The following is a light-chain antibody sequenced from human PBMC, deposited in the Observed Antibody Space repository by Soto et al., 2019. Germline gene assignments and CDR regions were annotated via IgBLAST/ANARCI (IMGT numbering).Light chain of an antibody. Sequence: DIQMTQSPSSVSASVGDRVTITCRASQNINSWLAWYQQKPGKAPNLLIYAASSLQTGVPSRFSGSGSGTDFTLTINSLQPEDFATYYCQQGNTFPPAFGQGTRLEIK. CDR1: QNINSW. J-gene: IGKJ5*01. CDR3: QQGNTFPPA. CDR2: AAS. V-gene: IGKV1D-12*01.